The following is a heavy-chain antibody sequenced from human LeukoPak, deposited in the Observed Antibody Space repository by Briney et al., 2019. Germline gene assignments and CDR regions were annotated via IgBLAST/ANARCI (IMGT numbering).Heavy chain of an antibody. CDR1: GFTFSEYA. J-gene: IGHJ4*02. CDR2: ISYDGRQK. CDR3: ARVFLERLTSGYFDN. V-gene: IGHV3-30-3*01. D-gene: IGHD3-3*01. Sequence: PGRSLRLSCAASGFTFSEYAMHWVRQAPGKGLEWVAVISYDGRQKYYGDSVKGRFTISRDNPKNTLYPQMNSLRDDDTAVYYCARVFLERLTSGYFDNWGQGTLVTVPP.